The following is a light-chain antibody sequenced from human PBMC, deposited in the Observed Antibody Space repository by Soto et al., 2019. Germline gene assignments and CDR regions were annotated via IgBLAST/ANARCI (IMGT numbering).Light chain of an antibody. Sequence: EIVLTQSPGTLSLSPGERATLSCRASQSVRSSYLAWYQQKPGQAPRLLIYGASSRATGIPDRFSGSGSGTDFTLTISRLEPEDFAVYYCQQYGSSHFGGGTKVEIK. CDR3: QQYGSSH. CDR2: GAS. J-gene: IGKJ4*01. V-gene: IGKV3-20*01. CDR1: QSVRSSY.